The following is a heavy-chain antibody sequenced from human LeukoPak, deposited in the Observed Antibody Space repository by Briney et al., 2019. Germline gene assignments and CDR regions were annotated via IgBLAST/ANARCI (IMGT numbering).Heavy chain of an antibody. V-gene: IGHV3-33*01. CDR3: ARDARYSSSWYYFDY. J-gene: IGHJ4*02. D-gene: IGHD6-13*01. CDR1: GFTFSSYG. CDR2: IWYDGSNK. Sequence: SGGSLRLSCAASGFTFSSYGMHWVRQAPGKGLEWVAVIWYDGSNKYYADSVKGRFTLSRDNSKNTLYLQMNSLRAEDTAVYYCARDARYSSSWYYFDYWGQGTLVTVSS.